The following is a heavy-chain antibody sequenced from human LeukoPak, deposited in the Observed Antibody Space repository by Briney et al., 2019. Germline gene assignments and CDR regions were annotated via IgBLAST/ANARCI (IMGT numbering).Heavy chain of an antibody. Sequence: SVKVSCKASGGTFSSYAISRVRQAPGQGLEWMGRIIPILGIANNAQKFQGRVTITADKSTSTAYLKLSSLRAEDTAVYYCARGSIAAAGTLGDYWGQGTLVTASS. J-gene: IGHJ4*02. CDR1: GGTFSSYA. V-gene: IGHV1-69*04. D-gene: IGHD6-13*01. CDR3: ARGSIAAAGTLGDY. CDR2: IIPILGIA.